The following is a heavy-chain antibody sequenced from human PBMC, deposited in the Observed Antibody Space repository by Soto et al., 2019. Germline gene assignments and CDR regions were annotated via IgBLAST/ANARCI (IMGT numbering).Heavy chain of an antibody. CDR2: IYYSGST. CDR3: ARHRATYYYDSSGYNY. D-gene: IGHD3-22*01. Sequence: QLQLQESGPGLVKPSETLSLTCTVSGGSISSSSYYWGWIRQPPGKGLEWIGSIYYSGSTYYNPSLKSRVTISVDTSKNQFSLKLSSVTAADTAVYYCARHRATYYYDSSGYNYWGQGTLVTVSS. CDR1: GGSISSSSYY. V-gene: IGHV4-39*01. J-gene: IGHJ4*02.